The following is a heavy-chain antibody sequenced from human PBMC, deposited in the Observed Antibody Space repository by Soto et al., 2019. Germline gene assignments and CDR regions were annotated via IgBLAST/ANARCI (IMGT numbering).Heavy chain of an antibody. CDR3: ARVERSTEISRFVP. Sequence: SVKVSCKASGGTFSSYAISWVRQAPGQGLEWMGGIIPIFGTANYAQKFQGRVTITTDESTSTAYMGLSSLRSEDTAVYYCARVERSTEISRFVPWGPGTLVPVCS. V-gene: IGHV1-69*05. CDR2: IIPIFGTA. D-gene: IGHD1-26*01. J-gene: IGHJ5*02. CDR1: GGTFSSYA.